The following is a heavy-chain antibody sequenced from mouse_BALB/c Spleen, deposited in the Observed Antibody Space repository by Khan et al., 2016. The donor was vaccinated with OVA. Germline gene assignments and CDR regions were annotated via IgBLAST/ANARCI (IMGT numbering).Heavy chain of an antibody. Sequence: QVQLKQSGAELVRPGVSVKISCKGSGYTFTDYPMHWVKQSHAKSLEWIGVISTYYGDASSNQTFKGKATMTVDKSSSTAYMELARLTSEDSAIYYCARGSGFAYWGQGTLVTVSA. J-gene: IGHJ3*01. CDR3: ARGSGFAY. CDR2: ISTYYGDA. V-gene: IGHV1S137*01. CDR1: GYTFTDYP.